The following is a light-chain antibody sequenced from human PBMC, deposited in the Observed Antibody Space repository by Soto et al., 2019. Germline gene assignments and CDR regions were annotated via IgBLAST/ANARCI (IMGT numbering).Light chain of an antibody. J-gene: IGLJ3*02. Sequence: QSALTQPPSASGSPGQSVTISCTGTSSDIGGYNSVSWYQQHPGKAPRLMIYEVNKRPSGVPDRFSGSKSGYTASLTVSELQTEDEAFYYCSSSAGIYHYLVFGGGTKVTVL. CDR2: EVN. CDR3: SSSAGIYHYLV. CDR1: SSDIGGYNS. V-gene: IGLV2-8*01.